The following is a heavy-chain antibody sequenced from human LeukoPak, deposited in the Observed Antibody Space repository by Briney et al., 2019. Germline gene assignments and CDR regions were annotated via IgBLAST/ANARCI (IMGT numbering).Heavy chain of an antibody. Sequence: GGSLRLSCAASGFTFSSYSMNWVRQAPGKGLEWVSSISSRSSYIYYADSVKGRFTISRDNAKNSLYLQMNSLRAEDTAVYYCASSAGYGMDVWGQGTTVTVSS. V-gene: IGHV3-21*01. CDR2: ISSRSSYI. J-gene: IGHJ6*02. CDR3: ASSAGYGMDV. CDR1: GFTFSSYS.